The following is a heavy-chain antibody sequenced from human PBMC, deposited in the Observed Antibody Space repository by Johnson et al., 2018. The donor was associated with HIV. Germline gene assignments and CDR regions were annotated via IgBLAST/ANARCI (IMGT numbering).Heavy chain of an antibody. Sequence: QVQLVESGGGLVQPGGSLRLSCVASGFTFTSYDMHWVRQGPGKGLEWVAVISYDGSNKYYADSVKGRFTISRDNSKNTLYLQMNSLRVEDTAVDYCARAPPGGAFDIWGQGTMVTVSS. V-gene: IGHV3-30*03. CDR2: ISYDGSNK. CDR1: GFTFTSYD. D-gene: IGHD6-25*01. J-gene: IGHJ3*02. CDR3: ARAPPGGAFDI.